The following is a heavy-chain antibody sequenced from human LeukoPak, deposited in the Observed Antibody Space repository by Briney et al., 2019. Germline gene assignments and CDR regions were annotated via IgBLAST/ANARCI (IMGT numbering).Heavy chain of an antibody. CDR3: ARDSSGYFSY. D-gene: IGHD3-22*01. CDR2: IYYSGGI. Sequence: SDTLSLTCSVSGYSISTSNYWAWIRQPPGRGLEWIGHIYYSGGIYYNPSLKSRVTMSVDTSKNQFSLKLSSVTAADTAVYYCARDSSGYFSYWGQGTLVTVSS. CDR1: GYSISTSNY. J-gene: IGHJ4*02. V-gene: IGHV4-28*03.